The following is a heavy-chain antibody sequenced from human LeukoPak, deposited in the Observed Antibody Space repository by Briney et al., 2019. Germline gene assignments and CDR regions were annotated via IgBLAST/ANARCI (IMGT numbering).Heavy chain of an antibody. J-gene: IGHJ6*03. CDR2: IYWDDDK. CDR3: AHIDSSGYYTPDYYYYYMDV. D-gene: IGHD3-22*01. Sequence: GSGPTLVNPTQTLTLTCTFSGFSLSTSGVGVGWIRQPPGKALEWLALIYWDDDKRYSPSLKSRLTITKDTSKNQVVLTMTNMDPVDTATYYCAHIDSSGYYTPDYYYYYMDVWGKGTTVTVSS. CDR1: GFSLSTSGVG. V-gene: IGHV2-5*02.